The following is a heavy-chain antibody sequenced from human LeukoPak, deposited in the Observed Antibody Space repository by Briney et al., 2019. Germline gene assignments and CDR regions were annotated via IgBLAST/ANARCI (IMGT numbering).Heavy chain of an antibody. CDR3: ARHSYYYDSSGYPYYFDY. V-gene: IGHV4-39*01. CDR1: GGSISSSSYY. J-gene: IGHJ4*02. Sequence: SETLSLTCTVSGGSISSSSYYWGWIRQPPGKGLEWIGSIYYSGSIYYNPSLKSRVTISVDTSKNQFSLKLSSVTAADTAVYYCARHSYYYDSSGYPYYFDYWGQGTLVTVSS. D-gene: IGHD3-22*01. CDR2: IYYSGSI.